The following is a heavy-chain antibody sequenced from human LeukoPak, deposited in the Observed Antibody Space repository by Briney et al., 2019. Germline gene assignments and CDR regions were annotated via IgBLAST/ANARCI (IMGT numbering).Heavy chain of an antibody. CDR3: AKDICSGGSCYGDVAFDI. CDR2: ISWNSGSI. Sequence: GGSLRLSCAASGFTFDDYAMHWVRQAPGKGLEWVSGISWNSGSIGYADSVKGRFTISRDNAKNSLYLQMNSLRAEDTALYYCAKDICSGGSCYGDVAFDIWGQGTMVTVSS. D-gene: IGHD2-15*01. CDR1: GFTFDDYA. J-gene: IGHJ3*02. V-gene: IGHV3-9*01.